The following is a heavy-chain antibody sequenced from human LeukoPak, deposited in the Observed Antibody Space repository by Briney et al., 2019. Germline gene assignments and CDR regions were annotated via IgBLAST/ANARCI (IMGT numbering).Heavy chain of an antibody. D-gene: IGHD5-24*01. Sequence: ASVKVSCKASGYIFATYGISWVRQAPGQGLEWMGWINPNSGGTNYAQKFQGRVTMTRDTSISTAYMELSRLRSDDTAVYYCASGSVEMATIDYWGQGTLVTVSS. CDR1: GYIFATYG. CDR2: INPNSGGT. J-gene: IGHJ4*02. V-gene: IGHV1-2*02. CDR3: ASGSVEMATIDY.